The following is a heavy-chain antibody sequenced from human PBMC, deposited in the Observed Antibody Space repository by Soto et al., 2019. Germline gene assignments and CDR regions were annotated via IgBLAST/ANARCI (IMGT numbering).Heavy chain of an antibody. CDR3: ASQGATYYFDS. V-gene: IGHV3-33*01. CDR2: IWYDGSNK. Sequence: QLQLVESGGGVVQPERSLRLSCAASGFTFSSYGMHWVRQAPGKGLEWVAVIWYDGSNKYYADSVKGRFTISRDNSKNTLYLQMNSLRAEDTAVYYCASQGATYYFDSWGQGTLVTVSS. J-gene: IGHJ4*02. CDR1: GFTFSSYG.